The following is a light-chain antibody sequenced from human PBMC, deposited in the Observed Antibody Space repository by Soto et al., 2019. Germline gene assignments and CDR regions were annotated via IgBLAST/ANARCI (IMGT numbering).Light chain of an antibody. CDR1: QSVDSY. J-gene: IGKJ1*01. CDR2: GGS. CDR3: QQYKNWPKT. Sequence: EIVMTQSPVTLSVSPGERVTLSCRASQSVDSYLAWHQQKPGQAPRLLIYGGSTRATGIPGRFSGSGSGTEFTLTISGLQSEDFAVYYCQQYKNWPKTFGQGTKVEIK. V-gene: IGKV3-15*01.